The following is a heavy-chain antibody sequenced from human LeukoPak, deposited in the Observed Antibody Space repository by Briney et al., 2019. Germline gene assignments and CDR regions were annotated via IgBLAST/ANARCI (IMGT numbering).Heavy chain of an antibody. J-gene: IGHJ3*02. Sequence: GRSLRLSCTASGFTFTRYRMNWVRQAPGKGLEWVSSIRSSSSEIHYADSVKGRFTISRDNAKKSLYLQMNSLRAEDTAMYYCTRDLDLYNDAFDIWGQGTRVIVSS. CDR1: GFTFTRYR. V-gene: IGHV3-21*01. CDR3: TRDLDLYNDAFDI. CDR2: IRSSSSEI. D-gene: IGHD1-14*01.